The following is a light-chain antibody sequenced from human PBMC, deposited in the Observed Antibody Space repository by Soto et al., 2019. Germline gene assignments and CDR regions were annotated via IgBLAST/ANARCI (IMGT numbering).Light chain of an antibody. V-gene: IGKV3D-20*01. Sequence: IVLTQSPGTLSVSPGEVATLSCGASQTIAYNFLAWYQQKPGLAPRLLVYDAAKRATAIPDRFSGSGSGTDFTLNLPTLEPEDFAVYYCQHYGDSISTFGGGTRVEI. J-gene: IGKJ4*01. CDR2: DAA. CDR1: QTIAYNF. CDR3: QHYGDSIST.